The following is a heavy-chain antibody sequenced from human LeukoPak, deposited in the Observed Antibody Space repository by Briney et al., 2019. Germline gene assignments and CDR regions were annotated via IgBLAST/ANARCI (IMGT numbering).Heavy chain of an antibody. D-gene: IGHD1-20*01. J-gene: IGHJ4*02. V-gene: IGHV3-23*01. CDR1: GFTFSSYG. CDR2: ISGSGGST. Sequence: GGSLRLSCAASGFTFSSYGMSWVRQAPGKGLEWVSAISGSGGSTYYADSVKGRFTISSDNSKNTLYLQMKSLRPEDTALYYCARGYNWNPFDYWGQGTLVTVSS. CDR3: ARGYNWNPFDY.